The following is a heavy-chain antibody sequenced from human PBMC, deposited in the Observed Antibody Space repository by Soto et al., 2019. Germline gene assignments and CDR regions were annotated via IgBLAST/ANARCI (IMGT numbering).Heavy chain of an antibody. CDR2: IIRIFSTA. CDR3: ARDSPIARMDV. J-gene: IGHJ6*02. V-gene: IGHV1-69*01. CDR1: GGTCSSYA. Sequence: QVQLVQSGAEVKKPGSSVKVSCKASGGTCSSYAISWARQAPGQGLEWMGGIIRIFSTANYAQKFQGRVTITANESTSTAYMELSSLRSDDTAVYYCARDSPIARMDVWGQGTTVTVSS. D-gene: IGHD6-13*01.